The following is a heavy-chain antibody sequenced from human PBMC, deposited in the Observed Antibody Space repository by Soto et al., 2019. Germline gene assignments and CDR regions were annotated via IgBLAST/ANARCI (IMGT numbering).Heavy chain of an antibody. CDR2: INHSGST. V-gene: IGHV4-34*01. CDR1: AGSSSPYY. CDR3: ARAGITGTTAYDAFDI. Sequence: PSETLSLPCAFYAGSSSPYYWSWIRQPPGKGREWIGEINHSGSTNYNPSLKSRVTISVDTSKNQFSLKLSSVTAADTAVYYCARAGITGTTAYDAFDIWGQGTMVT. D-gene: IGHD1-20*01. J-gene: IGHJ3*02.